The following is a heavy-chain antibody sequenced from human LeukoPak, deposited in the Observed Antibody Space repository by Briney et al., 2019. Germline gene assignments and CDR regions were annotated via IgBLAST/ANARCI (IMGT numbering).Heavy chain of an antibody. CDR2: IYYSGTT. CDR1: GGSITSYY. J-gene: IGHJ5*02. CDR3: VRSKSGTYGWFDP. V-gene: IGHV4-59*01. Sequence: SETLSLTCTVSGGSITSYYWSWIRQPPGKGLEWIGYIYYSGTTNYNPSLKSRVTISVDTSNNQFSLTVNSMTAADTAVYYCVRSKSGTYGWFDPWGQGTLVTVSS. D-gene: IGHD4-17*01.